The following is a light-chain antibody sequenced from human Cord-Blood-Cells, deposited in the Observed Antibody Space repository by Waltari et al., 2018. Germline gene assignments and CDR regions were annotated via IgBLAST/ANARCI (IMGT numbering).Light chain of an antibody. V-gene: IGKV1-39*01. CDR3: QQSYSTPYT. Sequence: DIQMTQSPSSLSASVGDQVPITCRASQSISSYLNWYQQKPGKAPKLLIYASSSLQSGVLSRFSGSGAGTDVTLTIISLQPEDFATYYCQQSYSTPYTFGQGTKLEIK. CDR2: ASS. CDR1: QSISSY. J-gene: IGKJ2*01.